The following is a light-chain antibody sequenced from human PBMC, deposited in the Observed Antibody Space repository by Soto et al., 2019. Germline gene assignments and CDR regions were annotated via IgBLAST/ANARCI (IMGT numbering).Light chain of an antibody. CDR1: QSLLHSNGYNY. Sequence: DIVMTQSPLSLPVTPGEPASISCWSSQSLLHSNGYNYLDWYLQKPGQSPQLLNYLGSNRASGVPYRFSGRGSGTDLTLKISRVEAEEGGVYYCMQALQTPWTFGQGTKVEIK. CDR3: MQALQTPWT. J-gene: IGKJ1*01. CDR2: LGS. V-gene: IGKV2-28*01.